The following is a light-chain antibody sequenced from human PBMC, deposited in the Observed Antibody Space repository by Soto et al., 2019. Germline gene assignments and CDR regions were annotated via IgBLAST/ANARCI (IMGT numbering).Light chain of an antibody. CDR2: STS. CDR1: TGAVTSGHW. CDR3: LLFFGVSQVV. V-gene: IGLV7-43*01. Sequence: QAVVTQAPSLTVSPGGTVTLTCASSTGAVTSGHWLNWFQQKPGQAPRPLIYSTSNKHSWTPARFSGSLLGGKAALTLSGVQPEDEAEYYCLLFFGVSQVVFGTGTKLTVL. J-gene: IGLJ1*01.